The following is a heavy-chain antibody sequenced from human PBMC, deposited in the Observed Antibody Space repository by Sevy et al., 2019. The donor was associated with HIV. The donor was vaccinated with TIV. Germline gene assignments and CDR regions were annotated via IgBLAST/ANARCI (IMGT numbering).Heavy chain of an antibody. CDR2: ISYDGSNK. CDR3: AKVGHYYYGMDV. J-gene: IGHJ6*02. Sequence: GGSLRLSCAASGFTFSSYGMHWVRQAPGKGLEWVAVISYDGSNKYYADSVKGRFTISRDNSKNTLYLQMNSLRAEDTAVYYCAKVGHYYYGMDVWGQGTTVTVSS. CDR1: GFTFSSYG. V-gene: IGHV3-30*18.